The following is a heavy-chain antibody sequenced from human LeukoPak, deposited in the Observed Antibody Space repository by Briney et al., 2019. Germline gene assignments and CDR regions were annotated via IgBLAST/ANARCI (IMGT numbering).Heavy chain of an antibody. J-gene: IGHJ6*02. Sequence: SETLSLTCTVSGGSISSYYWSWIRQPPGKGLEWIGYIYYSGSINYNPSLKSRVTISVDTSKNQFSLKLSSVTAADTAVYYCARLGSSGWYKRDGMDVWGQGTTVTVSS. CDR1: GGSISSYY. D-gene: IGHD6-19*01. V-gene: IGHV4-59*08. CDR3: ARLGSSGWYKRDGMDV. CDR2: IYYSGSI.